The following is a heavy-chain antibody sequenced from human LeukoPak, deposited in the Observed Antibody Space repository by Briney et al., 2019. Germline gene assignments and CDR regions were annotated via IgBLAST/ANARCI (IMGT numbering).Heavy chain of an antibody. CDR1: GFTLGDYD. J-gene: IGHJ4*02. Sequence: PGGSLRLSCAGSGFTLGDYDIHWVRQAPGKGPEWVSSISSNSDTIAYAEPVKGRFTVSRDNTINSLYLQMDSLRVEDTALYYCLTSSFDHWGQGTLVTVSS. CDR2: ISSNSDTI. CDR3: LTSSFDH. V-gene: IGHV3-9*01.